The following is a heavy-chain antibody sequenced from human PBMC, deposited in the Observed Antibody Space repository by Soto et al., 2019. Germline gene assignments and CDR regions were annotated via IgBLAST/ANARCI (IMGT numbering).Heavy chain of an antibody. J-gene: IGHJ6*02. Sequence: EVQLLESGGGLVQPGGSLRLSCAASGFTFNNYAMSWVRQAPGKGLEWVSAIGGSGGNTYYADSVKGRFTISRDNSKNTLYLQMNSLSAEDTAVYYCAKDTSLSGRYYGMDVWGQGTTVTVSS. CDR3: AKDTSLSGRYYGMDV. D-gene: IGHD1-26*01. CDR2: IGGSGGNT. CDR1: GFTFNNYA. V-gene: IGHV3-23*01.